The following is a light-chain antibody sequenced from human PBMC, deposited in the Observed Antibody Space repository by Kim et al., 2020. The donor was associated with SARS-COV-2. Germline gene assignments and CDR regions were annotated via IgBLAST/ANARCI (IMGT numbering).Light chain of an antibody. CDR2: AAS. Sequence: SSIGDRVIISCRASQGIANNLVWFHQKPGKAPKPLIYAASRLETGVPSRFSGSGSGTDFILTISSLQPEDYGTYYCQQYDVYPRTFGQGTKVDIK. J-gene: IGKJ1*01. V-gene: IGKV1-16*01. CDR3: QQYDVYPRT. CDR1: QGIANN.